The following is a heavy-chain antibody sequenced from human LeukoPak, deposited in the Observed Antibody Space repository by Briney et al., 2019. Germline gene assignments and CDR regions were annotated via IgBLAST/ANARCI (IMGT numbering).Heavy chain of an antibody. CDR3: ARVKTQDYYDSRGDAFDI. Sequence: SETLSLTCAVSGGSISSSNWWSWVRQPPGKGLEWIGEIYHSGSTNYSPSLKSRVTISVDKSKNQFSLKLSSVTAADTAVYYCARVKTQDYYDSRGDAFDIWGQGTMVTVSS. CDR1: GGSISSSNW. D-gene: IGHD3-22*01. CDR2: IYHSGST. V-gene: IGHV4-4*02. J-gene: IGHJ3*02.